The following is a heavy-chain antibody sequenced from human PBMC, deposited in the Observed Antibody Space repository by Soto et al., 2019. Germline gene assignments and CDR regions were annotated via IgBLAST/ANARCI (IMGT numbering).Heavy chain of an antibody. CDR1: GFTFSSYS. J-gene: IGHJ6*02. D-gene: IGHD2-15*01. V-gene: IGHV3-74*01. CDR3: ARLRRTPEYCGMDV. CDR2: INSDGSST. Sequence: PGGSLRLSCAASGFTFSSYSMNWVRQAPGKGLVWVSRINSDGSSTSYADSVKGRFTISRDNAKNTLYLQMNSLRAEDTAVYYCARLRRTPEYCGMDVWGQGTTVTVSS.